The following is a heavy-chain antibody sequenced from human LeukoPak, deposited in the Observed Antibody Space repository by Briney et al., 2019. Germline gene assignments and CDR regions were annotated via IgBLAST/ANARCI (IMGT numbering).Heavy chain of an antibody. V-gene: IGHV1-2*02. J-gene: IGHJ3*02. CDR1: GYTFTGYY. CDR3: ARDRIIAVAGQGSDAFDI. Sequence: GASVKVSCKASGYTFTGYYMHWVRQAPGQGLEWMGWINPNSGGTNYAQKFQGRVTMTRDTSISTAYMELSRLRSDDTAVYYCARDRIIAVAGQGSDAFDIWSQGTMVTVSS. CDR2: INPNSGGT. D-gene: IGHD6-19*01.